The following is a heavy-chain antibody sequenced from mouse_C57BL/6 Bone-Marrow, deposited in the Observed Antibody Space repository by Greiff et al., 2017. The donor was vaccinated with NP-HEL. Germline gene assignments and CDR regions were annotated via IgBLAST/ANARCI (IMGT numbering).Heavy chain of an antibody. CDR3: AGYGSRYWYFDV. CDR1: GYTFTSYG. CDR2: IYPRSGNT. J-gene: IGHJ1*03. Sequence: VKVVESGAELARPGASVKLSCKASGYTFTSYGISWVKQRTGQGLEWIGEIYPRSGNTYYNEKFKGKATLTADKSSSTAYMELRSLTSEDSAVYFCAGYGSRYWYFDVWGTGTTVTVSS. D-gene: IGHD1-1*01. V-gene: IGHV1-81*01.